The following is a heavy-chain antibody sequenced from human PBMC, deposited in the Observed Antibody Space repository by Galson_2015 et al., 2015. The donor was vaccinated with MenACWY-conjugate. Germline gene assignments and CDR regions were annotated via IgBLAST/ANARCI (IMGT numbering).Heavy chain of an antibody. Sequence: SLRLSCAASGFTFSSFHMSWVRQAPGKGLEWVANIKEDGSEKSYVDSVKGRFTISRDNAKNSVFLQMNSLRDEDTAVYYCARAVWSGYYGDYWVQGTLVTVSS. CDR1: GFTFSSFH. J-gene: IGHJ4*02. CDR2: IKEDGSEK. V-gene: IGHV3-7*03. CDR3: ARAVWSGYYGDY. D-gene: IGHD3-3*01.